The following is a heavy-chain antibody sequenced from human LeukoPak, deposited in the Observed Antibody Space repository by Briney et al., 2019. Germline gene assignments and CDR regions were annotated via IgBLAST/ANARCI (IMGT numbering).Heavy chain of an antibody. J-gene: IGHJ4*02. Sequence: GGSLRLSCAASGFTFSNYAMNWVRQAPGKGLEWVSTISGSGGSTYYADSVKGRFTISRDNAKNSLYLQMNSLRAEDTAVYYCSRETRGAIDYWGQGTLVTVSS. CDR3: SRETRGAIDY. D-gene: IGHD3-10*01. CDR2: ISGSGGST. CDR1: GFTFSNYA. V-gene: IGHV3-23*01.